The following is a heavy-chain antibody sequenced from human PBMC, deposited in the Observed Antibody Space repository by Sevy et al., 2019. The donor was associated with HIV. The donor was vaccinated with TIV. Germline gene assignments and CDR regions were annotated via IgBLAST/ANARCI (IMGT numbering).Heavy chain of an antibody. CDR1: GYSFTSYW. D-gene: IGHD3-22*01. CDR2: IYPGDSDT. CDR3: ARQHYYYDSSGYYSQAFDI. J-gene: IGHJ3*02. V-gene: IGHV5-51*01. Sequence: GESLKISCKGSGYSFTSYWIGWVRQMPGKSLEWMGIIYPGDSDTRYSPSFQGQVTISADKSISTAYLQWSSLKASDTAMYYCARQHYYYDSSGYYSQAFDIWGQGTMVTVSS.